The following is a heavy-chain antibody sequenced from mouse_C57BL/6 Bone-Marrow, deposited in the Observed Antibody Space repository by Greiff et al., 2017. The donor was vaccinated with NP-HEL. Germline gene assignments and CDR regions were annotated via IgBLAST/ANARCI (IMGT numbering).Heavy chain of an antibody. CDR2: ISNGGGST. V-gene: IGHV5-12*01. CDR3: ARPLSQAWFAY. Sequence: EVQLVESGGGLVQPGGSLKLSCAASGFTFSDYYMYWVRPTPEKRLEWVAYISNGGGSTYYLDTVKGRFTISRDNAKNTLYLQMSRLKSEDTAMYYCARPLSQAWFAYWGQGTLVTVSA. CDR1: GFTFSDYY. J-gene: IGHJ3*01.